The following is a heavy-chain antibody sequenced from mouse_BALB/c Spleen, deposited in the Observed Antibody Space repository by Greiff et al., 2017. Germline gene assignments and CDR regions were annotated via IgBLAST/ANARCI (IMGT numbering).Heavy chain of an antibody. J-gene: IGHJ4*01. D-gene: IGHD3-2*02. Sequence: QVQLKESGPELVRPGVSVKISCKGSSYTFTDYAMHWVKQSHAKSLEWIGVISTYYGNTNYNQKFKGKATMTVDKSSSTAYMELARLTSEDSAVYYCARSGSSYAMDYWGQGTSVTVSS. CDR3: ARSGSSYAMDY. CDR2: ISTYYGNT. CDR1: SYTFTDYA. V-gene: IGHV1-67*01.